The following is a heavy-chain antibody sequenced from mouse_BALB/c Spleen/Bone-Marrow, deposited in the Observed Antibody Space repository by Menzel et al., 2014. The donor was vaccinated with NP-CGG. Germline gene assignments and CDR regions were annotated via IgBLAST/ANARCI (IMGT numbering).Heavy chain of an antibody. CDR1: GFDFSRYW. Sequence: EVKLVESGGGLVQPGGSLKLSCAASGFDFSRYWMTWVRQAPGKGLEWIGEINPASSTINYTPSLRDKFIISRDNAKNTLYLQMGKVRSEDTALYYCAKNYCYGYVAYWGQGTLVTVSA. V-gene: IGHV4-1*02. D-gene: IGHD1-2*01. CDR3: AKNYCYGYVAY. J-gene: IGHJ3*01. CDR2: INPASSTI.